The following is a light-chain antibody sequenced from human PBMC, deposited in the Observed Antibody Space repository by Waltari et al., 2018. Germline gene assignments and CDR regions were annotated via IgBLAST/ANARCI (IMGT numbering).Light chain of an antibody. CDR3: QQYNDMPVT. CDR2: KVS. Sequence: DIQMTQSPSTLSASVGDRVTITCRASQTVKNNLPWYQQKPGKAPKALSHKVSRLESGVPSRFSGSGYGTEFTLTISSLQPGDFATYYCQQYNDMPVTFGGGTKVEIK. V-gene: IGKV1-5*03. J-gene: IGKJ4*01. CDR1: QTVKNN.